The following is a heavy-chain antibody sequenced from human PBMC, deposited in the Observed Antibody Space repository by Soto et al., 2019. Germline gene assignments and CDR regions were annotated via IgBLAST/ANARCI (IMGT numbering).Heavy chain of an antibody. Sequence: SETLSLTCTFSCGSIISSSYYWGWIRQPPGKGLEWIGSIYYSGSTYYNPSLKSRVTISVDTSKNQFSLKLSSVTAADTAVYYCAREGMTTVTTDDYWGQGTLVTVSS. V-gene: IGHV4-39*01. CDR1: CGSIISSSYY. CDR2: IYYSGST. D-gene: IGHD4-17*01. CDR3: AREGMTTVTTDDY. J-gene: IGHJ4*02.